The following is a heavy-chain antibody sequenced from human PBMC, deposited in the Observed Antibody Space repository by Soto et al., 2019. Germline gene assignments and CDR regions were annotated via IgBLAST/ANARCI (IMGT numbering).Heavy chain of an antibody. CDR2: VYYGGRS. Sequence: TVSTATVISTTYTWGWLRQQPGKGLEWDGGVYYGGRSYYHPSFNGRATICVDASKTQFSLKITSVTAADTAVYYCARLYGFCIRGSCHGHYAMDVWGQGT. J-gene: IGHJ6*02. D-gene: IGHD2-15*01. CDR1: TATVISTTYT. V-gene: IGHV4-39*01. CDR3: ARLYGFCIRGSCHGHYAMDV.